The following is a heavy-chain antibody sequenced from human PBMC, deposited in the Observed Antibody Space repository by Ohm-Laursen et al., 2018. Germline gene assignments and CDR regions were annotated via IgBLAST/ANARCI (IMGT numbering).Heavy chain of an antibody. CDR2: INPSGGST. V-gene: IGHV1-46*01. J-gene: IGHJ6*02. CDR1: GYTFTSYY. Sequence: GASVKVSCKASGYTFTSYYMHWVRQAPGQGLEWMGIINPSGGSTSYAQKFQGRVTMTRDTSTSTVYMELSSLRSEDTAVYYCARDPYYDYVWGSYRIGPSYYYYGMDVWGQGTTVTVSS. D-gene: IGHD3-16*02. CDR3: ARDPYYDYVWGSYRIGPSYYYYGMDV.